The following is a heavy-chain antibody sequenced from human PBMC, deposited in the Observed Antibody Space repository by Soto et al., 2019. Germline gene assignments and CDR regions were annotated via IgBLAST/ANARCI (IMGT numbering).Heavy chain of an antibody. J-gene: IGHJ3*02. CDR1: GGTFSSYA. CDR3: ARPLKTDDYDSSGLIDAFEI. Sequence: ASVKVSCKASGGTFSSYAISWVRQAPGQGLEWMGGIIPIFGTANYAQKFQGRVTITADESTSTAYMELSSLRSEDTAVYYCARPLKTDDYDSSGLIDAFEIWGQGTMVTVAS. V-gene: IGHV1-69*13. CDR2: IIPIFGTA. D-gene: IGHD3-22*01.